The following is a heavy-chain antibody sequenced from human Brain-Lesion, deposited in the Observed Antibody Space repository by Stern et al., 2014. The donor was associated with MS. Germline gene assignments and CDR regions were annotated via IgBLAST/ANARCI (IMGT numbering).Heavy chain of an antibody. CDR1: GFTLSSYV. CDR3: ARDVGYGDYGTLVLGY. V-gene: IGHV3-33*01. Sequence: VQLVESGGGVVQPGGSLRLSCAASGFTLSSYVMHWVRQAPGTGLEWVALIWTDGTNKFYADSVKGRFTISRGNSQDTLHLQMNSLRVEDAAVYYCARDVGYGDYGTLVLGYWGQGTLVTVSS. J-gene: IGHJ4*02. D-gene: IGHD4-17*01. CDR2: IWTDGTNK.